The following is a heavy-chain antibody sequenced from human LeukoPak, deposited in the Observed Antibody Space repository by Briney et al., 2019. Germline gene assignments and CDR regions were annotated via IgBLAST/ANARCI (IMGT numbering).Heavy chain of an antibody. CDR1: GYTFTSYY. CDR2: INPSGGST. V-gene: IGHV1-46*01. Sequence: ASVKVSCKASGYTFTSYYMHWVRQAPGQGLEWMGIINPSGGSTSYAQKFQGRVTMTTDTSTSTAYMELRSLRSDDTAVYYCARSIAAAGLIDYWGQGTLVTVSS. CDR3: ARSIAAAGLIDY. J-gene: IGHJ4*02. D-gene: IGHD6-13*01.